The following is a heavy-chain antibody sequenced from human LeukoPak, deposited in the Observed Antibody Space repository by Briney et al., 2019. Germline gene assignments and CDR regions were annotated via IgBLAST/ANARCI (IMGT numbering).Heavy chain of an antibody. CDR3: ARASRWLAFDD. V-gene: IGHV3-48*03. CDR1: AFTFSDYE. J-gene: IGHJ4*02. D-gene: IGHD6-19*01. CDR2: ISNSGTAI. Sequence: GGSLRLSCAASAFTFSDYEMNWVRQAPGKGLEWVSYISNSGTAIYYADSVKGRFTISRDNAKSSLYLQMNSLRAEDTAVYYCARASRWLAFDDWGQGALVTV.